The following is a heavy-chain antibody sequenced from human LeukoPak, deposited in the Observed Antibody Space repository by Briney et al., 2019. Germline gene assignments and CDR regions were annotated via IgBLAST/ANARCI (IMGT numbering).Heavy chain of an antibody. Sequence: GGSLRLSCAASGFTFSSYWMHWVRQAPGKGLVWVSRINSDGSSTSYADSVKGRFTISRDNAKNTLYLKMNSLRAEDTAVYYCARILPGIAAAGFDYWGQGTLVTVSS. J-gene: IGHJ4*02. CDR2: INSDGSST. D-gene: IGHD6-13*01. V-gene: IGHV3-74*01. CDR3: ARILPGIAAAGFDY. CDR1: GFTFSSYW.